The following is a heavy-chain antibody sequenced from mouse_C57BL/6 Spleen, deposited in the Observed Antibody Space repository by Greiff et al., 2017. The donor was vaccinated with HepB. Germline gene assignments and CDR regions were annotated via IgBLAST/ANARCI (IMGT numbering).Heavy chain of an antibody. CDR3: ASGIYDGYYGAY. V-gene: IGHV1-50*01. D-gene: IGHD2-3*01. CDR1: GYTFTSYW. Sequence: VQLQQSGAELVKPGASVKLSCKASGYTFTSYWMQWVKQRPGQGLEWIGEIDPSDSYTNYNQKFKGKATLTVDTSSSTAYMQRSSLTSEDSAVYYCASGIYDGYYGAYWGQGTLVTVSA. CDR2: IDPSDSYT. J-gene: IGHJ3*01.